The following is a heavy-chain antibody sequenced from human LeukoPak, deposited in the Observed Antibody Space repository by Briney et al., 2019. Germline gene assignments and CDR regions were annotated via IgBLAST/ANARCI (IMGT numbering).Heavy chain of an antibody. CDR3: ARDIEPDCSTTSCYIKAFDM. D-gene: IGHD2-2*02. CDR1: GYTFTSYS. Sequence: ASVKVSCKGSGYTFTSYSIYWVRQAPGQGLEWMGIINPSGGSTSNAQKFQGRVTMTRHTSTSTVYMELSSLRSEDTAVYYCARDIEPDCSTTSCYIKAFDMWGQGTMVTVSS. J-gene: IGHJ3*02. V-gene: IGHV1-46*01. CDR2: INPSGGST.